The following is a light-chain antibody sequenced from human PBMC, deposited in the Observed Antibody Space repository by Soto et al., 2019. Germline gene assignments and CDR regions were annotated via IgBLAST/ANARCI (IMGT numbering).Light chain of an antibody. CDR3: QQYNNWPQT. Sequence: PGDRATLSCRSSQSVTSNLAWYQQKPGRAPRLLIYGASTRATGIPARFSGSGSGTEFTLTISNLQSEDFALYYCQQYNNWPQTFGQGTKVDIK. V-gene: IGKV3-15*01. CDR2: GAS. J-gene: IGKJ1*01. CDR1: QSVTSN.